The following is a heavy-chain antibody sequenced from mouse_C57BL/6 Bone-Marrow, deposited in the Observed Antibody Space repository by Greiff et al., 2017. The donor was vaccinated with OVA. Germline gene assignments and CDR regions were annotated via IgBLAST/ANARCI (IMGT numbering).Heavy chain of an antibody. V-gene: IGHV1-64*01. Sequence: VQLQQPGAELVKPGASVKLSCKASGYTFTSYWMHWVKQRPGQGLEWIGMIHPNSGSTNYNEKFKSKATLTVDKSSSTAYMQLSSLTSEDSAVCDCAGPRYALSMDYWGQGTSVTVSS. J-gene: IGHJ4*01. CDR1: GYTFTSYW. CDR2: IHPNSGST. CDR3: AGPRYALSMDY. D-gene: IGHD1-1*01.